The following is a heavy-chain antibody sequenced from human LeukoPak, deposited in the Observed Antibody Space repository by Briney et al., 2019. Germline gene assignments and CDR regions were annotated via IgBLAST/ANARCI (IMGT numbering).Heavy chain of an antibody. D-gene: IGHD3-3*01. J-gene: IGHJ4*02. CDR1: GFAFSSYA. CDR3: ANVGEWLLADY. V-gene: IGHV3-23*01. Sequence: GGTLRLSCAASGFAFSSYAMSWVRQAPGKGLEWVSGISSSGGSTHYADSVKGRFTISRDNSKNTLHLQMNSLRVEDTAVYYCANVGEWLLADYWGQGTLVTVSP. CDR2: ISSSGGST.